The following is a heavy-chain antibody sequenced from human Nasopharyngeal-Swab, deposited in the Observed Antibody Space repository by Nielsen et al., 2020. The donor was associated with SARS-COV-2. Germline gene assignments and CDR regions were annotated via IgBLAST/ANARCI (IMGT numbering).Heavy chain of an antibody. CDR2: IYYSGST. Sequence: SETLSLTCTVSGGSISSYYWSWIRQPPGKGLEWTGYIYYSGSTNYNPSLKSRVTISVDTSKNQFSLKLSSVTAADTAVYYCARYCSSDWYFDLWGRGTLVTVSS. J-gene: IGHJ2*01. D-gene: IGHD2-2*01. CDR3: ARYCSSDWYFDL. CDR1: GGSISSYY. V-gene: IGHV4-59*08.